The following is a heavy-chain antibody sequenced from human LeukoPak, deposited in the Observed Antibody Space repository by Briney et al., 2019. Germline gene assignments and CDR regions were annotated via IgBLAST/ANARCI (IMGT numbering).Heavy chain of an antibody. J-gene: IGHJ6*03. CDR3: TRGSIAYYYMDV. V-gene: IGHV4-59*01. D-gene: IGHD3-22*01. Sequence: SETLSLTCTVSGGSISSYYWSWIRQPPGKGLEWIGYIYYSGSTDYKPSLKSRVTISVDTSKNQFSLKLSSVTAADTAVYYCTRGSIAYYYMDVWGKGTTVTISS. CDR1: GGSISSYY. CDR2: IYYSGST.